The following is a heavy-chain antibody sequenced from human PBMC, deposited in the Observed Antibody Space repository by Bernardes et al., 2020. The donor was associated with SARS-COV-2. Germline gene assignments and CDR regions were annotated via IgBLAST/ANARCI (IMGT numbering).Heavy chain of an antibody. CDR2: IWYDGSNK. J-gene: IGHJ4*02. V-gene: IGHV3-33*03. CDR3: ASYGSLSY. D-gene: IGHD1-26*01. CDR1: GFTFSSYG. Sequence: WGSLRLSCAASGFTFSSYGMHWVRQAPAKGLEWVAVIWYDGSNKYYADSVKGRFTISRDNAKNSLYLQMNSLRAEDTALYYCASYGSLSYWGQGTLVTVSS.